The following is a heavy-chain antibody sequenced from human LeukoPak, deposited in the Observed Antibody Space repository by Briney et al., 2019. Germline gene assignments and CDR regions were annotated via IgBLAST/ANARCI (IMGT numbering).Heavy chain of an antibody. CDR3: ASLGYCSGGSCYSPRAGTHYYGMDV. CDR2: IIPIFGTA. V-gene: IGHV1-69*13. D-gene: IGHD2-15*01. J-gene: IGHJ6*02. Sequence: GASVKVSCKASGGTFSSYAISWVRQAPGQGLEWMGGIIPIFGTANYAQKFQGRVTITADESTSTAYMELSSLRSEDTAVYYCASLGYCSGGSCYSPRAGTHYYGMDVWGQGTTVTVSS. CDR1: GGTFSSYA.